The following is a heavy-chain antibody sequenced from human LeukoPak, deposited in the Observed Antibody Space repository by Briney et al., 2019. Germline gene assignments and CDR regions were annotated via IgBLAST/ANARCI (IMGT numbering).Heavy chain of an antibody. V-gene: IGHV3-30*18. Sequence: GGSLRLSCAASGFTFSSYGMHWVRQAPGKGLEWVAVISYDGSNKYYADSVKGRFTISRDNSKNTLYLQMNSLRAEDTAVYYCANQCSSTSCYDYWGQGTLVTVSS. D-gene: IGHD2-2*01. J-gene: IGHJ4*02. CDR1: GFTFSSYG. CDR3: ANQCSSTSCYDY. CDR2: ISYDGSNK.